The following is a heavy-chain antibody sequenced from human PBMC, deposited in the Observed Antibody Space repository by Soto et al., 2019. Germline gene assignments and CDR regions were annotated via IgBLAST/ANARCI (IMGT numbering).Heavy chain of an antibody. CDR3: AKLPLSPLTGDYVNY. V-gene: IGHV3-23*01. CDR2: ISGSGGST. CDR1: GFTFSSYA. Sequence: EVQLLESGGGLVQPGGSLRLSCAASGFTFSSYAMSWVRQAPGKGLEWVSAISGSGGSTYYADSVKGRFTISRDNSKHTLHLQMDSLRAEDTAVYYCAKLPLSPLTGDYVNYWGQGTLVTVSS. J-gene: IGHJ4*02. D-gene: IGHD4-17*01.